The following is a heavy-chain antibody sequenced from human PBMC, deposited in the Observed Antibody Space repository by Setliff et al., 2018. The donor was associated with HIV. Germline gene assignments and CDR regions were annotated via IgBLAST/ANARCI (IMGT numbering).Heavy chain of an antibody. D-gene: IGHD2-8*02. J-gene: IGHJ4*02. CDR1: GGSISSYY. CDR3: ARLIHTGLLYFDF. CDR2: IYYRGST. V-gene: IGHV4-39*01. Sequence: SETLSLTCTVSGGSISSYYWSWIRQPPGKGLEWIGSIYYRGSTYYNPSLKSRVTISVDTSKNQFSLKLTSVTAADTAVYYCARLIHTGLLYFDFWGLGTLVTVSS.